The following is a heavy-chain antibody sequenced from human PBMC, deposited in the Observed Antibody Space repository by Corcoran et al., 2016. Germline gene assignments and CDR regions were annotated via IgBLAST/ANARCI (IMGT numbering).Heavy chain of an antibody. Sequence: QVQLVQSGAEVKKTGASVKGSCKASGYTFTSYAMHWVRQDPGQRLEWMGWINAGNGNTKYSQKFQGRVTITRDTSASTAYMELSSLRSEDTAVYYCAREGCSITSCWEPKYYYYYGMDVWGQGTTVTVSS. J-gene: IGHJ6*02. CDR2: INAGNGNT. D-gene: IGHD2-2*01. CDR1: GYTFTSYA. CDR3: AREGCSITSCWEPKYYYYYGMDV. V-gene: IGHV1-3*01.